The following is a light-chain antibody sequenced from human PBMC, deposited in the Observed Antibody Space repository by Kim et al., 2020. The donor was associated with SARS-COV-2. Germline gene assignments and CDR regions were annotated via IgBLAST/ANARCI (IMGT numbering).Light chain of an antibody. V-gene: IGKV1-9*01. J-gene: IGKJ5*01. CDR2: TAS. Sequence: ASVGARVTITCRASQGISTSLAWYQQKPGIAPKLLIYTASTLHSGVPSRFSGSGSGTEFTLTIASLQPDDFATYYCQQLNTYPVTFGQGTRLEIK. CDR1: QGISTS. CDR3: QQLNTYPVT.